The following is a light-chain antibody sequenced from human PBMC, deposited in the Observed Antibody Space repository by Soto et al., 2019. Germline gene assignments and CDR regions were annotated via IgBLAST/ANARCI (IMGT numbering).Light chain of an antibody. CDR2: KAS. CDR3: KEYFGYPRT. Sequence: DIQMTQSPSTLSASVGDRVTITCRASQSINDWLAWYQQKPGKAPNLLIYKASSLQSGVPSRFSGSGSGTDFSLTIRSGPCDCLATFFCKEYFGYPRTFGRGTKVEIK. CDR1: QSINDW. V-gene: IGKV1-5*03. J-gene: IGKJ1*01.